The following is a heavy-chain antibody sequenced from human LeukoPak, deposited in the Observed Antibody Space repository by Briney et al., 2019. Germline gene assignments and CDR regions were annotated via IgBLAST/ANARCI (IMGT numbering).Heavy chain of an antibody. CDR1: GGFISSYY. D-gene: IGHD6-13*01. Sequence: SETLSLTCTVSGGFISSYYWSWIRQPPGKGLEWIGSIYYSGSTYYNPSLKSRVTISVDTYKNQFSLKLSSVTAADTAVYYCARHHQQLIYWGQGTLVTVSS. CDR2: IYYSGST. CDR3: ARHHQQLIY. V-gene: IGHV4-59*05. J-gene: IGHJ4*02.